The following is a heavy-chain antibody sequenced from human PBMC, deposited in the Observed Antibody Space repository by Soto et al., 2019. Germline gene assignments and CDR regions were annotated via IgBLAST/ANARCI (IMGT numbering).Heavy chain of an antibody. CDR3: ARRYGGACAI. CDR1: GGSISSYY. CDR2: IYYSGST. V-gene: IGHV4-59*01. Sequence: QVQLQESGPGLVKPSETLSLTCTVSGGSISSYYWSWIRQPPGKGLEWIGYIYYSGSTNYNPSLKSRATISGDMSRTPFSLKLGAVTAADTAVYYCARRYGGACAIWGQGTMVTVSS. J-gene: IGHJ3*02. D-gene: IGHD4-17*01.